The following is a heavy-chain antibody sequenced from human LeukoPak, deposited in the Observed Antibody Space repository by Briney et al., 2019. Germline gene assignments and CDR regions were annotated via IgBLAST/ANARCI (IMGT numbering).Heavy chain of an antibody. D-gene: IGHD3-10*01. V-gene: IGHV3-7*01. J-gene: IGHJ3*02. CDR1: GFTFSSYW. Sequence: GGSLRLSCAASGFTFSSYWMSWVRQAPGKGLEGVANIKQDGSEKYYVDSVKGRFTISRDNAKNSLYLQMNSLRAEDTAVYYCARDRRGLSFGDAFDIWGLGTMVTVSS. CDR2: IKQDGSEK. CDR3: ARDRRGLSFGDAFDI.